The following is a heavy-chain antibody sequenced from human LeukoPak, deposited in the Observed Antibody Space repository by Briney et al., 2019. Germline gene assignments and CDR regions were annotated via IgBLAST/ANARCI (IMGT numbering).Heavy chain of an antibody. CDR2: IYYSGST. CDR1: GGSISSSSYY. V-gene: IGHV4-39*07. Sequence: PSETLSLTCTVSGGSISSSSYYWGWIRQPPGKGLEWIGSIYYSGSTYYNPSLKSRVTISVDTSKNQFSLKLSSVTAADTAVYYCARDRGNGDYRRHYFDYWGQGTLVTVSS. CDR3: ARDRGNGDYRRHYFDY. J-gene: IGHJ4*02. D-gene: IGHD4-17*01.